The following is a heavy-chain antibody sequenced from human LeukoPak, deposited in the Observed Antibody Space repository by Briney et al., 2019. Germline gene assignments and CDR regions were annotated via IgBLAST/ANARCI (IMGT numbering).Heavy chain of an antibody. Sequence: ASVKVSCKASGYTFTTYDISWARQAPGQGLEWMGWISTYNGNTNYAQKVQGRVTMTTDTSTSTAYMELSSLRSDDTAVYYCATTRFGELGGWFDPWGQGTLVTVSS. CDR3: ATTRFGELGGWFDP. V-gene: IGHV1-18*01. J-gene: IGHJ5*02. CDR2: ISTYNGNT. D-gene: IGHD3-10*01. CDR1: GYTFTTYD.